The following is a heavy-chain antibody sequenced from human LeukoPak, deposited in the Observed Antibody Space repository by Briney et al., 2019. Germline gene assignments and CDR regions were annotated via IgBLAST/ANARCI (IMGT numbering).Heavy chain of an antibody. V-gene: IGHV4-59*01. CDR3: VRTNNPDFYDD. Sequence: SETLSLTCTVSSGSISGYYLSWIRQPPGTGLEWIGYIYYSGSTNYNPPLKSRVAMSVDTSTNQFFLKLSSVTAADTAVYYCVRTNNPDFYDDWGQGTLVTVSS. CDR1: SGSISGYY. CDR2: IYYSGST. J-gene: IGHJ4*02.